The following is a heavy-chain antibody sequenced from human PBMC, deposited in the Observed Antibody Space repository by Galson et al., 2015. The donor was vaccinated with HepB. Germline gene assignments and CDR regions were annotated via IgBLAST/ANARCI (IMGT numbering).Heavy chain of an antibody. J-gene: IGHJ4*02. Sequence: SLRLSCAASGFTSSSYAMTWVRQAPGKGLEWVSVISGSGDSTHYVSSVKGRFTISRDNSKNTLYLQMNSLRAEDTAVYYCARDFLASDSSGYSPYGCGYWGQGTLVTVSS. CDR3: ARDFLASDSSGYSPYGCGY. V-gene: IGHV3-23*01. CDR1: GFTSSSYA. CDR2: ISGSGDST. D-gene: IGHD3-22*01.